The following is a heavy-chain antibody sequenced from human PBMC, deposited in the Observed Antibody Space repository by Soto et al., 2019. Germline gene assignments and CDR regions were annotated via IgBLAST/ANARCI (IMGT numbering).Heavy chain of an antibody. D-gene: IGHD4-4*01. CDR2: IYWDDEN. J-gene: IGHJ6*02. CDR3: AHSNLQRSSYYYGMDV. Sequence: QITLKESGPTLVKPTQTLTLTCTFSGFSLSTSGVGVSWLRQPPEKALEWLALIYWDDENRYRPSLKSRLTITKDTSKNQVVLTMTNMDPVDTATYYWAHSNLQRSSYYYGMDVWCQGTTVTVSS. CDR1: GFSLSTSGVG. V-gene: IGHV2-5*02.